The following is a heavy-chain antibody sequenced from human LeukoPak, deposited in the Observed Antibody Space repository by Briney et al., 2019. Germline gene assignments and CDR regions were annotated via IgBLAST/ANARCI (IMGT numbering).Heavy chain of an antibody. D-gene: IGHD3-16*01. CDR1: GGSIRNYY. CDR2: IYYSGTT. J-gene: IGHJ6*02. CDR3: ARHFTGPGTYTPYFGMDV. Sequence: SGALSLPCTVSGGSIRNYYCSWIRQPPGKGVGWVGCIYYSGTTSYNPFLTSRVTISVANSKNQSSLNLSSVTAADTAVYYCARHFTGPGTYTPYFGMDVWGPGTTVTVSS. V-gene: IGHV4-59*08.